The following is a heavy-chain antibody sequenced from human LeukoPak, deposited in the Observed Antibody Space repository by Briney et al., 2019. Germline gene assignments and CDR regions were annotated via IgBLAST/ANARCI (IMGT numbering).Heavy chain of an antibody. D-gene: IGHD6-19*01. CDR1: GGSISSYY. V-gene: IGHV4-4*07. Sequence: SETLSLTCTVSGGSISSYYWSWIRQPAGKGLECIGRIYSSGSTNYNPSLKSRLTMSVDTSKNQFSLRLRSVTAADTAVYYCARHSTDSSGWYGHAFDIWGQGTMVTVSS. CDR2: IYSSGST. J-gene: IGHJ3*02. CDR3: ARHSTDSSGWYGHAFDI.